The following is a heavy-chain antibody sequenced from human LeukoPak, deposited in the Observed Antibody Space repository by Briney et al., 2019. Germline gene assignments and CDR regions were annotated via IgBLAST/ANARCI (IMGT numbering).Heavy chain of an antibody. D-gene: IGHD3-9*01. CDR2: IYYSGST. CDR1: GGPISSSSYY. V-gene: IGHV4-39*01. CDR3: AAYYDILTCISY. Sequence: SETLSLTCTVSGGPISSSSYYWGWIRQPPGKGLEWIGSIYYSGSTYYNPSLKSRVTISVDTSKNQFSLKLSSVTAADTAVYYCAAYYDILTCISYWGQGTLVTVSA. J-gene: IGHJ4*02.